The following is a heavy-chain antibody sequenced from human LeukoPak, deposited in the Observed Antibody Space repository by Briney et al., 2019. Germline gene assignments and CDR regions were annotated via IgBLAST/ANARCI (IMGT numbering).Heavy chain of an antibody. CDR2: TYYRSKWYT. CDR3: ARDLGNTGWYTFDY. CDR1: GDSVSSINGA. D-gene: IGHD6-19*01. Sequence: SQTLSVTCAISGDSVSSINGAWNWIRQSPSRGLEWLGRTYYRSKWYTDYALSMKRRITINPDTSKNQFSLQLNSVTPDDTAVYYCARDLGNTGWYTFDYWGQGTLVTVSS. V-gene: IGHV6-1*01. J-gene: IGHJ4*02.